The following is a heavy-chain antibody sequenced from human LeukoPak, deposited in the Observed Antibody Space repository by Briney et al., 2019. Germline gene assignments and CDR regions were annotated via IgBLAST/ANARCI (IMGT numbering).Heavy chain of an antibody. D-gene: IGHD2-15*01. CDR1: GSTFSSYS. Sequence: GGSLRLSCAASGSTFSSYSMNWVRQAPGKGLEWVSSISSSSSYIYYADSVKGRFTISRDNAKNSLYLQMNSLRAEDTAVYYCARDNNVVVVAATLYYFDYWGQGTLVTVSS. V-gene: IGHV3-21*01. J-gene: IGHJ4*02. CDR2: ISSSSSYI. CDR3: ARDNNVVVVAATLYYFDY.